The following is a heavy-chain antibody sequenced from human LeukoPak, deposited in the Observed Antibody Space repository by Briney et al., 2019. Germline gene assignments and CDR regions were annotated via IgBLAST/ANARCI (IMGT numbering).Heavy chain of an antibody. Sequence: PSETLSLTCAVYGGSFSGYYWSWIRQPPGKGLEWIGEINHSGSTNYNPSLKSRVTISVDTSKNQFSLKLSSVTAADTAVYYCARGVRGAQSPYNYYYMDVWGKGTTVTVSS. D-gene: IGHD3-10*01. CDR2: INHSGST. CDR3: ARGVRGAQSPYNYYYMDV. J-gene: IGHJ6*03. CDR1: GGSFSGYY. V-gene: IGHV4-34*01.